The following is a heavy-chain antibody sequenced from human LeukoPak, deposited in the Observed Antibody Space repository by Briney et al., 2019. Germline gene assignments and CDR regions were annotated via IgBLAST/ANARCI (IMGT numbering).Heavy chain of an antibody. CDR1: GFTFSSYG. D-gene: IGHD3-22*01. J-gene: IGHJ4*02. V-gene: IGHV3-33*01. CDR3: ARDTSTYYYDSSGYLPPDY. Sequence: GGSLRLSCAASGFTFSSYGMHWVRQAPGKGLEWVAVIWYDGSNKYYADSVKGRFTISRDNSKNTLYLQMNSLRAEDTAVYYCARDTSTYYYDSSGYLPPDYWGQGTLVTVSS. CDR2: IWYDGSNK.